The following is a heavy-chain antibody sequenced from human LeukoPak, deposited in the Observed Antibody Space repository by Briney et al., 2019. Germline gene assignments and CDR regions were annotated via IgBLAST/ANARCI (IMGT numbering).Heavy chain of an antibody. D-gene: IGHD1-1*01. CDR1: GGSISSYY. V-gene: IGHV4-59*01. J-gene: IGHJ6*02. Sequence: SETLSLTCIVSGGSISSYYWSWIRQPPGKGLEWIGYIYYSGSTNYNPSLKSRVTISVDTSKNQFSLKLSSVTAADTAVYYCARALRGTLDVWGQGTTVTVSS. CDR3: ARALRGTLDV. CDR2: IYYSGST.